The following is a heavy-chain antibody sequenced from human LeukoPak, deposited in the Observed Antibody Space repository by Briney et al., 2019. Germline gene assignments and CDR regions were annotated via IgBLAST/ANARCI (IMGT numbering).Heavy chain of an antibody. CDR1: GFTFSSYG. D-gene: IGHD2-15*01. J-gene: IGHJ2*01. V-gene: IGHV3-30*03. CDR3: ARDQREATYCLDL. Sequence: GGSLRLSCAASGFTFSSYGMHWVRQAPGKGLEWVAVISYDGSNKYYADSVKGRFTISRDNSKNTLYLQMNSLRAEDTAVYYCARDQREATYCLDLWGRGTLVTVSS. CDR2: ISYDGSNK.